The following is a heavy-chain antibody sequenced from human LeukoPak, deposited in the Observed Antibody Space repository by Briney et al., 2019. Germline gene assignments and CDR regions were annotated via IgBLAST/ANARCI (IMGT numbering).Heavy chain of an antibody. CDR2: ISSSGSTI. Sequence: QSGGSLRLSCAASGFTFSSYEMNWVRQAPGKGLEWVSYISSSGSTIHYADSVKGRFTISRDNSKNTLYLQMNSLKTEDTAVYYCTTLNTVTTSFRDYWGQGTLVTVSS. CDR3: TTLNTVTTSFRDY. J-gene: IGHJ4*02. V-gene: IGHV3-48*03. CDR1: GFTFSSYE. D-gene: IGHD4-11*01.